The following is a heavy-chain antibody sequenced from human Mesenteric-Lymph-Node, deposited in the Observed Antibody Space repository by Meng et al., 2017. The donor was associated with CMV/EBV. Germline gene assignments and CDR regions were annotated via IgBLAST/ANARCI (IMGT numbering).Heavy chain of an antibody. CDR3: ARDNVNPEGFDP. Sequence: QVQLVQSGAEVKKPGASVRVSCKASGYTFIDYYINWVRQAPGQGIEWMGRINPNSGVSNSAQNFQGRVTMTRETSISTAYMELGRLTSDDTAVYYCARDNVNPEGFDPWGQGTLAPSPQ. V-gene: IGHV1-2*06. CDR2: INPNSGVS. D-gene: IGHD2/OR15-2a*01. CDR1: GYTFIDYY. J-gene: IGHJ5*02.